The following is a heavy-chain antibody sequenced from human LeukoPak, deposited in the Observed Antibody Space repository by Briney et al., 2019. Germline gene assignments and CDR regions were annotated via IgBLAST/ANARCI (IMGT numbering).Heavy chain of an antibody. CDR1: GYTFTSYY. CDR3: AMLPAEAGNGPFYYFDY. Sequence: ASVKVSCKASGYTFTSYYMHWVRQAPGQGLEWMGIINPSGGSTSYAQKFQGRVTMTRDTSTSTVYMELSSLRSEDTAVYYCAMLPAEAGNGPFYYFDYWGQGTLVTVSS. D-gene: IGHD6-19*01. V-gene: IGHV1-46*01. J-gene: IGHJ4*02. CDR2: INPSGGST.